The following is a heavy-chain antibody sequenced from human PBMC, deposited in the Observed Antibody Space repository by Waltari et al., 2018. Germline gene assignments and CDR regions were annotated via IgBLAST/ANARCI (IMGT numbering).Heavy chain of an antibody. V-gene: IGHV1-69*12. CDR3: ALKSIAARFYYYYMDV. CDR1: GATFSSYA. Sequence: QVQLVQSGAEVKKPGSSVKVSCTASGATFSSYAISWVRQAPGQGLEWMGGIIPIFGTANYAQKFQGRATITADESTSTAYMELSSLRSEDTAVYYCALKSIAARFYYYYMDVWGKGTTVTVSS. D-gene: IGHD6-6*01. J-gene: IGHJ6*03. CDR2: IIPIFGTA.